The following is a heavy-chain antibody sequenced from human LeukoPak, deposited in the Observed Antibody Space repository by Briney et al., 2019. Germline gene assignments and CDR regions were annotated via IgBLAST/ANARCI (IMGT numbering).Heavy chain of an antibody. D-gene: IGHD3-10*02. CDR2: IRSSSSTK. Sequence: GGSLRLSCAASGYTLSSYSMNWVRQAPGKGLEWVSHIRSSSSTKYYADCVKGGFTISRDNAKNSLSLQMNSLRAEDTPVYFCARAGFSFSYYFVSFFDYWGQGTLVTVSS. J-gene: IGHJ4*02. V-gene: IGHV3-48*01. CDR3: ARAGFSFSYYFVSFFDY. CDR1: GYTLSSYS.